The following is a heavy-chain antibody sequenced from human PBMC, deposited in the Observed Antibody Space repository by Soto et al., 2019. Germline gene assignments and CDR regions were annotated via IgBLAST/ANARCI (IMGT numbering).Heavy chain of an antibody. J-gene: IGHJ4*02. V-gene: IGHV3-23*05. D-gene: IGHD2-2*01. CDR3: ARVSRCSSTSCYAEFDY. Sequence: GGSLRLSCAASGFTFSSYAMSWVRQAPGKGLEWVAAISYGGSNKYYADSVKGRFTMSRDNSKNTLYLQMNSLRAEDTAVYYCARVSRCSSTSCYAEFDYWGQGTLVTVSS. CDR2: ISYGGSNK. CDR1: GFTFSSYA.